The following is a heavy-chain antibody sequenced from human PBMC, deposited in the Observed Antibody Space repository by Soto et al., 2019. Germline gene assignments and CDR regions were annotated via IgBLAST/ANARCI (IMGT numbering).Heavy chain of an antibody. Sequence: EVQLLESGGGLMRPGASLRLSCTGSDFTFSNFVMSWVRQVPGKGLEWLSCITASGGSTYYADSVKGRSSVSRDSSKNALYLQLNSLEAEGTAVYHCAVHVRQNYCTLDVWGRGTTVHVSS. CDR2: ITASGGST. D-gene: IGHD1-7*01. J-gene: IGHJ6*02. CDR1: DFTFSNFV. V-gene: IGHV3-23*01. CDR3: AVHVRQNYCTLDV.